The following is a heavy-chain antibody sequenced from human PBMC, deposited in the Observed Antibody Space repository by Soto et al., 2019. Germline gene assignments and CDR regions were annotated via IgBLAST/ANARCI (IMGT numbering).Heavy chain of an antibody. CDR3: TKGTWLDI. V-gene: IGHV3-23*01. J-gene: IGHJ3*02. CDR2: ISVSDPGT. D-gene: IGHD6-19*01. Sequence: EVQLLESGGGLVQPGGSLRLSCAASGFTFGSHDMSWVRQALGKVLEWVSSISVSDPGTYYADSVKGRFTLSRDISKNTLFLQMDSLRAEDTALYYCTKGTWLDIWGQGTMVTVSS. CDR1: GFTFGSHD.